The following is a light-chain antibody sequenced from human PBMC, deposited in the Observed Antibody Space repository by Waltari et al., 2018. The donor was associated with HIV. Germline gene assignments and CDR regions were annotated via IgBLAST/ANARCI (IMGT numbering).Light chain of an antibody. J-gene: IGKJ3*01. Sequence: EIVLTQSPATLSLSVGERATLSCRASQSVSSYLAWYQQKPGQAPRLLFYDTSNRATGIPARFSGSGSGTDFTLTISSLEPEDFAVYYCQQRSNWPPRFTFGPGTKVDVK. CDR2: DTS. CDR3: QQRSNWPPRFT. V-gene: IGKV3-11*01. CDR1: QSVSSY.